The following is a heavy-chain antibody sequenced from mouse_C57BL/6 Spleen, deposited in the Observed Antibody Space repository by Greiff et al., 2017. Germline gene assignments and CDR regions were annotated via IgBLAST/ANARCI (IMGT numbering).Heavy chain of an antibody. CDR1: GYAFSSSW. V-gene: IGHV1-82*01. CDR3: ASGDSSGSFAY. D-gene: IGHD3-2*02. CDR2: IYPGDGDT. J-gene: IGHJ3*01. Sequence: VQLQQSGPELVKPGASVKISCKASGYAFSSSWMNWVKQRPGKGLEWIGRIYPGDGDTNYNGKFKGKATLTADKSSSTAYMQLSRLTSEDSAVYFCASGDSSGSFAYWGQGTLVTVSA.